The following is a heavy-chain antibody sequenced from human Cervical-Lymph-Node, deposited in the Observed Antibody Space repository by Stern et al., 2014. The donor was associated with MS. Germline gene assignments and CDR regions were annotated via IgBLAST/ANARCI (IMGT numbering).Heavy chain of an antibody. CDR2: IFSGGTT. CDR3: ARRRLLGGDPEGGDY. J-gene: IGHJ4*02. Sequence: QVQLVESGPGLVKPSETLSLTCTVSGGSVSWTSCYWGWIRQPPGKGLEWIGSIFSGGTTYYNPSPKVRLPISVDTSKTHFSLKLSSVTAADTAVYYCARRRLLGGDPEGGDYWGQGTLVTVSS. CDR1: GGSVSWTSCY. V-gene: IGHV4-39*01. D-gene: IGHD4-17*01.